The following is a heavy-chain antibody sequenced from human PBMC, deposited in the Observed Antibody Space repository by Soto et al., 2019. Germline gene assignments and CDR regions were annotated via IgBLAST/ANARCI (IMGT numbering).Heavy chain of an antibody. Sequence: LSETLSLTCTVSGGSISSGGYYWSWIRQHPGKGLEWIGYIYYSGSTYYNPSLKSRVTISVDTSKNQFSLKLSSVTAADTAVYYCARVRYSYGYPLWFDPWGQGTLVTVSS. D-gene: IGHD5-18*01. CDR1: GGSISSGGYY. CDR2: IYYSGST. CDR3: ARVRYSYGYPLWFDP. J-gene: IGHJ5*02. V-gene: IGHV4-31*03.